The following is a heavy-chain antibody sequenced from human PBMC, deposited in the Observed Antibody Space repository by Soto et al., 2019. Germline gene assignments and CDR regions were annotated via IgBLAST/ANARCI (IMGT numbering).Heavy chain of an antibody. J-gene: IGHJ4*02. V-gene: IGHV4-30-4*01. CDR1: GGSISSGDYY. D-gene: IGHD2-15*01. CDR3: ARSPPDIVVVPSLYYFDY. Sequence: QVQLQESGPGLVKPSQTLSLTCTVSGGSISSGDYYWSWIRQPPGKGLEWIGYIYYSGSTYYNPSLKSRVTISVDTSKNQFSLKLSSVTAADTAVYYCARSPPDIVVVPSLYYFDYWGQGTLVTVSS. CDR2: IYYSGST.